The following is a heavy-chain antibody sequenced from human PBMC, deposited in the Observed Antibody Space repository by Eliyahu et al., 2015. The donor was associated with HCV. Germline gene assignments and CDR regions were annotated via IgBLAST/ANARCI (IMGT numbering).Heavy chain of an antibody. CDR1: GGSFSGYY. CDR3: ARAGGTHAFDI. Sequence: QVQLQQWGAGLLKPSETLSLTCAVYGGSFSGYYWSWIRQPPGKGLEWIGEINHSGSTNYNPSLKSRVTISVDTSKNQFSLKLSSVTAADTAVYYCARAGGTHAFDIWGQGTMVTVSS. CDR2: INHSGST. V-gene: IGHV4-34*01. J-gene: IGHJ3*02. D-gene: IGHD1-14*01.